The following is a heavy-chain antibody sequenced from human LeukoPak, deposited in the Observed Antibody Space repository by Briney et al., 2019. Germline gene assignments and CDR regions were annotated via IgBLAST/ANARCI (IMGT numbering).Heavy chain of an antibody. CDR3: ARVSGYYLDY. D-gene: IGHD3-22*01. CDR1: GFTFSSYA. Sequence: TGGSLRLSCAASGFTFSSYAMHWVRQAPGKGLEWVAVISYDGSNKYYADSVKGRFTISRDNSKNTLYLQMNSLRAEDTAVYYCARVSGYYLDYWGQGTLVTVSS. V-gene: IGHV3-30-3*01. J-gene: IGHJ4*02. CDR2: ISYDGSNK.